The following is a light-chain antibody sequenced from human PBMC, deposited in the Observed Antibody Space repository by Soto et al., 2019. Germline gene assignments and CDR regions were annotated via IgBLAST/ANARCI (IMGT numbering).Light chain of an antibody. CDR3: QQSYSTPWT. J-gene: IGKJ1*01. Sequence: DIQMTQSPSSLSAYVGNRFTIACRASQSISSYLNWYQQKPGKAPKLLIYATSSLQSGVPSRFSGSGSGTDFTLTSSSLQPEDFATYYCQQSYSTPWTFGQGTKVDIK. CDR2: ATS. CDR1: QSISSY. V-gene: IGKV1-39*01.